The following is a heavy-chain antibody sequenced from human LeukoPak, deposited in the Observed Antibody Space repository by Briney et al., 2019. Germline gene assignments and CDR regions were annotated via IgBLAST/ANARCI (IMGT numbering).Heavy chain of an antibody. CDR3: ARDRSTRGVSFDI. CDR1: GGSISSYY. Sequence: SETLSLTCTVSGGSISSYYWSWIRQPPGKGLEWIGYIYYSGSTNYNPSLKSRVTISVDTSKNQFSLKLSSVTAAGTAVYYCARDRSTRGVSFDIWGQGTMVTVSS. V-gene: IGHV4-59*01. J-gene: IGHJ3*02. D-gene: IGHD5/OR15-5a*01. CDR2: IYYSGST.